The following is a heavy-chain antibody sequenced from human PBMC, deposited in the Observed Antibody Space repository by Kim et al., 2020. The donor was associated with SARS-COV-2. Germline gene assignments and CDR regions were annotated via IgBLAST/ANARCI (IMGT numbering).Heavy chain of an antibody. CDR1: GDSVSSNSAA. Sequence: SQTLSLTCAISGDSVSSNSAAWNWIRQSPSRGLEWLGRTYYRSKWYNDYAVSVKSRITINPDTSKNQFSLQLNSVTPEDTAVYYCARVDLSAGSSWYGYSDAFDIWGQGTMVTVSS. D-gene: IGHD6-13*01. CDR2: TYYRSKWYN. V-gene: IGHV6-1*01. CDR3: ARVDLSAGSSWYGYSDAFDI. J-gene: IGHJ3*02.